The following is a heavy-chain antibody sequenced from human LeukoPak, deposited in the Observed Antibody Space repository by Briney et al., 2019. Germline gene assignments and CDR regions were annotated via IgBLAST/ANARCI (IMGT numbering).Heavy chain of an antibody. Sequence: SGTLSLTCAVSGVSMSSNNWWSWVRQPPGKGLELIGEIHESGSTNYNPSLKSRVTISVDKSKGQFSLKLSSVTAADTAVYYCARHEGFSQKDWGQGTQVTVS. CDR3: ARHEGFSQKD. V-gene: IGHV4-4*02. CDR2: IHESGST. CDR1: GVSMSSNNW. J-gene: IGHJ4*02.